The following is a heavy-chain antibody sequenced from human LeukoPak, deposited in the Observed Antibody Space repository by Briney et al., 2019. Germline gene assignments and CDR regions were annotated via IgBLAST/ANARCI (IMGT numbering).Heavy chain of an antibody. J-gene: IGHJ4*02. Sequence: TSETLSLTCTVSGGSISSYYWSWIRQPPGKGLEWIGYIYYSGSTNYNPSLKSRVTISVDTSKNQFSLKLSSVTAADTAVYYCARDHYGDYVQDYWGQGTLVTVSS. CDR1: GGSISSYY. CDR2: IYYSGST. D-gene: IGHD4-17*01. V-gene: IGHV4-59*12. CDR3: ARDHYGDYVQDY.